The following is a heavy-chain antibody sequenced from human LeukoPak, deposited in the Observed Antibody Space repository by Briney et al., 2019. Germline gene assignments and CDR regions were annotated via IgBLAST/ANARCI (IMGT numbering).Heavy chain of an antibody. CDR2: ISSSSSYI. CDR3: ARDLWGITVTTDYFDS. CDR1: GFTFSSYS. J-gene: IGHJ4*02. D-gene: IGHD4-17*01. V-gene: IGHV3-21*01. Sequence: VWALRLSCAASGFTFSSYSMNWVRQAPGKGLEWVSSISSSSSYIYYADSVKGRFTISRDNAKNSLYLQMISLRAEDMAVYYCARDLWGITVTTDYFDSWGQGTLVTVSS.